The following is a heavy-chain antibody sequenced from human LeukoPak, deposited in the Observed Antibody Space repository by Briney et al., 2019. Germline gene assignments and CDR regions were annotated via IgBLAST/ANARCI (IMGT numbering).Heavy chain of an antibody. J-gene: IGHJ4*02. CDR2: INPNNGDT. CDR1: GYTFTGHY. D-gene: IGHD4-23*01. V-gene: IGHV1-2*02. CDR3: ARAGDSTVVTFYDY. Sequence: ASVKVSCKASGYTFTGHYMHWVRQAPGQGLEWMGWINPNNGDTKYAQKFQGRVSMTRDTSINTYYMELSRLRSDDTVVYYCARAGDSTVVTFYDYWGQGTLVTVSS.